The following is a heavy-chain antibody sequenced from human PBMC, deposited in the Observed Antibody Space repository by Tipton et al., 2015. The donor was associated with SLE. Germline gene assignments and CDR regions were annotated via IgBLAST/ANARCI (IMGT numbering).Heavy chain of an antibody. Sequence: GSLRLSCAASGFTFSDYYMSWIRQAPGKGLEWISYISSGGTIIYYADSVKGRFTISRDNAKNPLSLQMNSLRADDTAVYYCARDSGYYDSSEYYYSDHWGQGTLVTVSS. CDR1: GFTFSDYY. CDR3: ARDSGYYDSSEYYYSDH. D-gene: IGHD3-22*01. J-gene: IGHJ4*02. V-gene: IGHV3-11*01. CDR2: ISSGGTII.